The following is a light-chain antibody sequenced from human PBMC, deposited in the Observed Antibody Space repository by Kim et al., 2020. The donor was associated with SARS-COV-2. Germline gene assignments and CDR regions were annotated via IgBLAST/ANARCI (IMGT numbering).Light chain of an antibody. CDR3: QQYNSYSRT. V-gene: IGKV1-5*03. J-gene: IGKJ1*01. CDR1: QSISTW. Sequence: ASVGDRVTISCRASQSISTWLAWYQQRPGKAPKLLIYQASTVESGVPSRFRGGGSGTEFTLTISSLQPDDFATYYCQQYNSYSRTFGQGTKVDIK. CDR2: QAS.